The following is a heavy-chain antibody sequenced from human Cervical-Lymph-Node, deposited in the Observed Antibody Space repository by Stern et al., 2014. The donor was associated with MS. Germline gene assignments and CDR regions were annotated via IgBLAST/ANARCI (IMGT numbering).Heavy chain of an antibody. CDR3: ARDLGLYSGSYLGFDY. V-gene: IGHV3-21*01. J-gene: IGHJ4*02. CDR1: GFTFSTYS. CDR2: ISSSSSYI. D-gene: IGHD1-26*01. Sequence: EVQLEESGGGLVKPGGSLRLSCAASGFTFSTYSMNWVRQAPGKGLEWVSSISSSSSYIYYADSVKGRITISRDNAKNSLYLQMNSLRAEDTAVYYCARDLGLYSGSYLGFDYWGQGTLVTVSS.